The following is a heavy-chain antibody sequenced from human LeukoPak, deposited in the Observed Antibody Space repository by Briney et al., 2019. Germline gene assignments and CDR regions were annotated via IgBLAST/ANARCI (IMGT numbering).Heavy chain of an antibody. CDR1: ELTFSGSG. CDR2: IAYDGNNI. Sequence: QSGGSLRLSCTLSELTFSGSGMHWVRRAPGKGLEWVAIIAYDGNNIYYADSVKGRFTISRDNSKNTLYVQMNSLRAEDTAVYYCAKGHYYGSGSLDYWGQGTLVTVSS. J-gene: IGHJ4*02. CDR3: AKGHYYGSGSLDY. D-gene: IGHD3-10*01. V-gene: IGHV3-30*18.